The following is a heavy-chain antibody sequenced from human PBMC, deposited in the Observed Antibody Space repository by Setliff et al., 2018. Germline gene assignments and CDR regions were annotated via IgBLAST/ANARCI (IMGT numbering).Heavy chain of an antibody. V-gene: IGHV4-59*01. Sequence: SETLSLTCTVSGCSMNSYYLSWIRQPPGKGLEWIGDIYDTGSTNYNPSLKSRVTISVDTSKNQFSLKLTSVTAADTAVYYCARDGYYGSGIYYPLAFWGQGTLVTVSS. CDR3: ARDGYYGSGIYYPLAF. D-gene: IGHD3-10*01. CDR1: GCSMNSYY. CDR2: IYDTGST. J-gene: IGHJ4*02.